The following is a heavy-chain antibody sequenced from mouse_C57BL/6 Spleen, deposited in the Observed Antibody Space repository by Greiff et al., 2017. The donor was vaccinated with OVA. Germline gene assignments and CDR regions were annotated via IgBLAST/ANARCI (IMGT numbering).Heavy chain of an antibody. CDR3: ARDYDYDRGFAY. CDR2: IYPGDGDT. V-gene: IGHV1-82*01. CDR1: GYAFSSSW. J-gene: IGHJ3*01. D-gene: IGHD2-4*01. Sequence: VQLVESGPELVKPGASVKISCKASGYAFSSSWMNWVKQRPGKGLEWIGRIYPGDGDTNYNGKFKGKATLTADKSSSTAYMQLSSLTSEDSAVYFCARDYDYDRGFAYWGQGTLVTVSA.